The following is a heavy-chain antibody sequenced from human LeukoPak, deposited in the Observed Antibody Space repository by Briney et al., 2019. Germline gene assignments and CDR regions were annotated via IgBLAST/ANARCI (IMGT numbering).Heavy chain of an antibody. V-gene: IGHV4-39*07. Sequence: PSETLSPTCTVSDGSISSSSYYWGWIRQPPGKGLEWIGSIYYSGSTYYNPSLKSRVTISVDTSKNQFSLKLSSVTAADTAVYYCARVVDGSSDYWGQGTLVTVSS. CDR2: IYYSGST. CDR3: ARVVDGSSDY. J-gene: IGHJ4*02. D-gene: IGHD1-26*01. CDR1: DGSISSSSYY.